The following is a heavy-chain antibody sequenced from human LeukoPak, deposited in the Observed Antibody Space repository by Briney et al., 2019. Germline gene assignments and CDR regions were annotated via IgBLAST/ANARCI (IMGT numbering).Heavy chain of an antibody. CDR1: GGSFSGYY. V-gene: IGHV4-34*01. J-gene: IGHJ4*02. Sequence: SSETLSLTCAVYGGSFSGYYWSWIRQPPGKGLEWIGEINHSGSTNYNPSLKSRVTISVDTSKNQFSLKLSSVTAADTAVYYCASRYCSSTSCYPEYSSSWGTNYYFDYWGQGTLVTVSS. CDR3: ASRYCSSTSCYPEYSSSWGTNYYFDY. CDR2: INHSGST. D-gene: IGHD2-2*01.